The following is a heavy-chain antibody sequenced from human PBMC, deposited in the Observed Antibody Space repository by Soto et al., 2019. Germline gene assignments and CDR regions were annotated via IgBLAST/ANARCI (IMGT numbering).Heavy chain of an antibody. CDR1: GFTFSNYA. CDR3: AIDRIEDIGRAV. CDR2: IYGGGHGT. Sequence: GGSLRLSCAASGFTFSNYAMIWVRQAPGKGLEWVSHIYGGGHGTYYADSVKCRFTISRDNSRNILYLQMYSLRVEDTAMYYCAIDRIEDIGRAVWGQGTPVTVSS. D-gene: IGHD2-15*01. J-gene: IGHJ6*02. V-gene: IGHV3-23*01.